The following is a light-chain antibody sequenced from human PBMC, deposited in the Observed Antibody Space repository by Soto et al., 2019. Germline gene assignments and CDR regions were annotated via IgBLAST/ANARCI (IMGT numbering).Light chain of an antibody. Sequence: QSVLTQPASVSGSPGQSITISCTGTSRDVGGYNYVSWYQQHPGKAHKLMIYDVSNRPSGVSNSFSGSKSGNTASLTISGLQAEDEADYYCSSYTSSSIVVFGGGTQLTVL. CDR3: SSYTSSSIVV. CDR1: SRDVGGYNY. V-gene: IGLV2-14*01. J-gene: IGLJ2*01. CDR2: DVS.